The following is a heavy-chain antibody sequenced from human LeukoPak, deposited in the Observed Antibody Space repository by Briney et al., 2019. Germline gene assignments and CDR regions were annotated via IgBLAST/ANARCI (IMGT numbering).Heavy chain of an antibody. J-gene: IGHJ5*02. CDR1: VGSISSGNW. Sequence: PSETLSLTCGVSVGSISSGNWWTWVRQPPGKGLEWIGYIYNSGSTKYNPSLKSRVTISVDTSKNLFSLKLTSVTAADTAVYYCATCRDEFGDYGFTSWGQGTLVAVSS. CDR3: ATCRDEFGDYGFTS. V-gene: IGHV4-4*02. CDR2: IYNSGST. D-gene: IGHD4-17*01.